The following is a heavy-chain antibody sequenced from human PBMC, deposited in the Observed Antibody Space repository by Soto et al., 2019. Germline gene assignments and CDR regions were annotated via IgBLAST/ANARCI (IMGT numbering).Heavy chain of an antibody. V-gene: IGHV1-18*01. CDR3: VMVDNYVTPTPQDV. CDR1: GYIFVNYG. CDR2: ISPYTGNT. D-gene: IGHD3-16*01. J-gene: IGHJ6*02. Sequence: QVQLVQSGDEVKKPGASVKVSCKASGYIFVNYGIAWVRQAPGQGLEWMGWISPYTGNTHSATKVQGRLTMTTDTSTSTAYMDLGSLTSDDTAVYYCVMVDNYVTPTPQDVWGQGATVTVSS.